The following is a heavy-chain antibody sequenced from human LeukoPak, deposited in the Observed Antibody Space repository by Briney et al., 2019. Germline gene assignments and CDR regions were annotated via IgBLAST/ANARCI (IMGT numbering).Heavy chain of an antibody. Sequence: GGSLRLSCAASGFTFDDYAMHWVRQAPGKGLEWVSLISGDGGSTYYADSVKGRFTVSRDNSKNSLFLQMNSLRTEDTAFYYCAKGTPGGYDYPVWGQGTLVTVSS. CDR3: AKGTPGGYDYPV. V-gene: IGHV3-43*02. D-gene: IGHD5-12*01. CDR1: GFTFDDYA. CDR2: ISGDGGST. J-gene: IGHJ4*02.